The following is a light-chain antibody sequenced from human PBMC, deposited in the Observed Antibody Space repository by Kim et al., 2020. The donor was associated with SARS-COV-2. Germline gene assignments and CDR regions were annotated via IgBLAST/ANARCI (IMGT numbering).Light chain of an antibody. CDR3: ASWDDSLV. CDR1: SSNIGSDY. V-gene: IGLV1-47*01. J-gene: IGLJ2*01. CDR2: KNN. Sequence: QSVLTQPPSASGTPGQRVTISCSGSSSNIGSDYVYWYQQFPGTAPKLLIYKNNQRPSGVPDRFSGSKSGTSASLAISGLQSEDEADYYCASWDDSLVFGGGTQLTVL.